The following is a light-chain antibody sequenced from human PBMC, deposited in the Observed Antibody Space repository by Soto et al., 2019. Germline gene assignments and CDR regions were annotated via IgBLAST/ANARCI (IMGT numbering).Light chain of an antibody. CDR2: EAS. CDR3: QHHNTWLWT. J-gene: IGKJ1*01. V-gene: IGKV3-15*01. CDR1: ESVKTN. Sequence: EIVMTQSPATLSVSPGERATLSCRASESVKTNLAWYQQKPGQAPRLLIYEASTRAAGIPARFSGSGSGTEFTLTISSLQSEDFAVYYCQHHNTWLWTFGQGTKVEIK.